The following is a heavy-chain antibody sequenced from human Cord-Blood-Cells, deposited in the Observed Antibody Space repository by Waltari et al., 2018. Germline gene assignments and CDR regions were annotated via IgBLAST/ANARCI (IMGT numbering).Heavy chain of an antibody. J-gene: IGHJ3*02. CDR2: IIPIFGTA. V-gene: IGHV1-69*01. CDR1: GGTFSSHA. Sequence: QVPLVQSGAEVKKPGSSVKVSCRASGGTFSSHALSWWRQAPGQGLEWMGGIIPIFGTANDAQKFQGRVTITADESTSTAYMELSSLRSEDTAVYYCARGERGYDAFDIWGQGTMVTVSS. CDR3: ARGERGYDAFDI. D-gene: IGHD5-18*01.